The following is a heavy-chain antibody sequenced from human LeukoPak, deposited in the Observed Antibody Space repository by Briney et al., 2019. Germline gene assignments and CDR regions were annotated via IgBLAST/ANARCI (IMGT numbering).Heavy chain of an antibody. CDR2: IIPIFGTA. CDR1: GGTFSSYA. Sequence: GASVKVSCKASGGTFSSYAISWVRQAPGQGLEWMGGIIPIFGTANYAQKFQGRVTITTDESTSTAYMELSSLRSEDTAVYYCARDAGGETDIAPGPRDYYYYYMDVWGKGTTVTVSS. CDR3: ARDAGGETDIAPGPRDYYYYYMDV. D-gene: IGHD5-12*01. J-gene: IGHJ6*03. V-gene: IGHV1-69*05.